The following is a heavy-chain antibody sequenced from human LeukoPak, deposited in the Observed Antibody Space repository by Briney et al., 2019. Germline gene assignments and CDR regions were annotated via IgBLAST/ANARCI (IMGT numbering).Heavy chain of an antibody. Sequence: GGSLRLSCAASGFTFSSFGMHWVRQAPGKGLEWVAYIQFHGASRFYADPVKGRFTISRDNSKNTLYLQMNNLRPEDTAVYYCAKGPIQDYGDFYFDYWGQGALVTVSP. D-gene: IGHD4-17*01. CDR3: AKGPIQDYGDFYFDY. CDR1: GFTFSSFG. CDR2: IQFHGASR. V-gene: IGHV3-30*02. J-gene: IGHJ4*02.